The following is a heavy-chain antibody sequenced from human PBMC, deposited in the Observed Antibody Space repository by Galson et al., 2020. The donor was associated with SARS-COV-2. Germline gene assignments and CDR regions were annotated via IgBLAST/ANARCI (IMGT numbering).Heavy chain of an antibody. J-gene: IGHJ3*02. Sequence: GGSLRLSCAASGFIFTSYGMHWVRQAPGKRLLWVAVISYDGSNKYYAASVKGRFTISRDNAKNTLYLQMNALRPEDTAFYYCAKAWGGNYGDAFAIWAQGTMVTVSS. V-gene: IGHV3-30*18. CDR1: GFIFTSYG. D-gene: IGHD4-4*01. CDR3: AKAWGGNYGDAFAI. CDR2: ISYDGSNK.